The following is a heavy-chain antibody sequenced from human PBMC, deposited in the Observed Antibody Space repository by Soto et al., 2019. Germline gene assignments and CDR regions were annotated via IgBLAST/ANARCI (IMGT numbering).Heavy chain of an antibody. Sequence: EVQLVESGGGLVQPGRSLRLSCAASGFTFDDYAMHWVRQAPGKGLEWVSGISWNSGSIGYADSVKGRFTISRDNAKNALYLQMNSLRAEDTALYYCAKADYDSSGGWYFALWGRGTLVTVSS. CDR1: GFTFDDYA. D-gene: IGHD3-22*01. CDR3: AKADYDSSGGWYFAL. CDR2: ISWNSGSI. V-gene: IGHV3-9*01. J-gene: IGHJ2*01.